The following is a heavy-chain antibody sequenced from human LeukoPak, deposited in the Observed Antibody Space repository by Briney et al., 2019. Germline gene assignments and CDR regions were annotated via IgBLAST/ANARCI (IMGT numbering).Heavy chain of an antibody. CDR2: IYYSGST. Sequence: SETLSLTRTVSGGSISSGDYYWSWIRHPPGKGREWIGYIYYSGSTYYNPSLKSRVTISVDTSKNQFSLKLSSVTAADTAVYYCDRVAYSGYDRNYFDYWGQGTLVTVSS. V-gene: IGHV4-30-4*08. J-gene: IGHJ4*02. CDR1: GGSISSGDYY. D-gene: IGHD5-12*01. CDR3: DRVAYSGYDRNYFDY.